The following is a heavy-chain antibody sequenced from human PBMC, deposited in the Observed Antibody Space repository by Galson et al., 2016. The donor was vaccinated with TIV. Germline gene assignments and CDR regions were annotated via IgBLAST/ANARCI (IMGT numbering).Heavy chain of an antibody. V-gene: IGHV1-8*01. Sequence: SVKVSCKASGHTFTSYDMNWVRQAPGQGLEWMGWMNPNSGNTGYTQKFQGRVTMTRDTSVSTAYMELTNLRSEDTAVYFCAQLVRKCGMTRCYGDHVDYWGKGTLVTVSS. D-gene: IGHD2-2*01. CDR1: GHTFTSYD. CDR3: AQLVRKCGMTRCYGDHVDY. CDR2: MNPNSGNT. J-gene: IGHJ4*02.